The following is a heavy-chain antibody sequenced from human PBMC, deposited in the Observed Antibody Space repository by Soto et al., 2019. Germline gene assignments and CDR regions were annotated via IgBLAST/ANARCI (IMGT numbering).Heavy chain of an antibody. J-gene: IGHJ6*03. Sequence: QVQLQQWGAGLLKPSETLSLTCAVYGGSFSGYYWSWIRQPPGKGLEWIGEINHSGSTNYNPSLKGRVTISVDTSKNQFSLKLSSVTAADTAVYYCARGYGGDRDVVVVAATRSHYYYMDVWGKGTTVTVSS. CDR1: GGSFSGYY. V-gene: IGHV4-34*01. CDR3: ARGYGGDRDVVVVAATRSHYYYMDV. D-gene: IGHD2-15*01. CDR2: INHSGST.